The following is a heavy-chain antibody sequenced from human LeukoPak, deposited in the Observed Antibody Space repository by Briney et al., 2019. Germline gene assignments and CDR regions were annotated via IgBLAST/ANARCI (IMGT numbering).Heavy chain of an antibody. CDR3: ATTRGYSTNDAFDI. CDR2: MCHTGTS. V-gene: IGHV4-59*01. D-gene: IGHD5-18*01. J-gene: IGHJ3*02. CDR1: GASITPYY. Sequence: PSETLSLTCSVSGASITPYYWNWIRHSPGKALEWIGYMCHTGTSDYNPSLQSRVAISLDTPNNKVSLTLTSVTAADTAVYYCATTRGYSTNDAFDIWGQGTRVTVSS.